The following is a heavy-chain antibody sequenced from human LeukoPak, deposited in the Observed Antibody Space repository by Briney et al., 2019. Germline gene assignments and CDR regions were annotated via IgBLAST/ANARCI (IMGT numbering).Heavy chain of an antibody. D-gene: IGHD5-24*01. CDR2: LHHWGST. V-gene: IGHV4-34*01. Sequence: PWETPSLTCAVYGGPFCGYYWSWIGPPPGKGPEGIGELHHWGSTNYNPSLQGQVTISVDTSKNQFSLKLSSVTAADTAVYYCARAEDGYNRRPPENYWYFDLWGSGTLVTVSS. CDR3: ARAEDGYNRRPPENYWYFDL. CDR1: GGPFCGYY. J-gene: IGHJ2*01.